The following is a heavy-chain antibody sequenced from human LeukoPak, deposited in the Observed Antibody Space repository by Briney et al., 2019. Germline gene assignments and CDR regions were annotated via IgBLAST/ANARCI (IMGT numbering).Heavy chain of an antibody. Sequence: VASVKVSCKASGGTFSSYAISWVRQAPGQGLEWMGGIIPIFGTANYAQKFQGRVTITADKSTSTAYMELSSLRSEDTAVYYCARGEDFRTTIYYYYYYYMDVWGKGTTVTVSS. J-gene: IGHJ6*03. CDR2: IIPIFGTA. D-gene: IGHD3-9*01. CDR1: GGTFSSYA. CDR3: ARGEDFRTTIYYYYYYYMDV. V-gene: IGHV1-69*06.